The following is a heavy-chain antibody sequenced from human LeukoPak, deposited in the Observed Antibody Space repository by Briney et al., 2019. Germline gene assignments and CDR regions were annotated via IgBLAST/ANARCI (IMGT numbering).Heavy chain of an antibody. D-gene: IGHD3-9*01. V-gene: IGHV3-30*04. CDR2: ISYDGSNK. J-gene: IGHJ6*03. CDR3: ARGRGYDIPFYYMDV. CDR1: GFTFSSYA. Sequence: PGRSLRLSCAASGFTFSSYAMHWVRQAPGKGLEWVAVISYDGSNKYYADSVKGRFTISRDNSKNTLYLQMNSLRAEDTAVYYCARGRGYDIPFYYMDVWGKGTTVTISS.